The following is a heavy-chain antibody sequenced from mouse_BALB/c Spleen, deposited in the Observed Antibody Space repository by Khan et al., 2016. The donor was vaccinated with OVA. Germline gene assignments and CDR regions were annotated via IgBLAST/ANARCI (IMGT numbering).Heavy chain of an antibody. CDR3: ARRGLRWDFDY. V-gene: IGHV1-7*01. CDR1: GYTFINYW. J-gene: IGHJ2*01. CDR2: INPSTGYT. Sequence: QVQLQESGAELAKPGASVKMSCKASGYTFINYWILWIKQRPGQGLEWIGYINPSTGYTEYNQNFKDKAPLTADISSRTAYMQLSSLTSEDSAVDYCARRGLRWDFDYWGQGTTRTVSS. D-gene: IGHD1-1*01.